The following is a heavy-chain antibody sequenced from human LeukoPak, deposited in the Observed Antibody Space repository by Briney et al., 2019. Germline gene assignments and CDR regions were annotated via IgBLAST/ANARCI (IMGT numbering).Heavy chain of an antibody. J-gene: IGHJ1*01. V-gene: IGHV3-30*14. CDR2: VSYDGNKK. Sequence: GRSLRLSCTASGFTFSDYAMHWVRQAPGMGLEWVAVVSYDGNKKYYADSVKGRFTISRDSSKNTLYLQMNSLRADDTAVYYCASPGYCSGSVCYSGYFQHWGQGTLVTVSS. CDR1: GFTFSDYA. D-gene: IGHD2-15*01. CDR3: ASPGYCSGSVCYSGYFQH.